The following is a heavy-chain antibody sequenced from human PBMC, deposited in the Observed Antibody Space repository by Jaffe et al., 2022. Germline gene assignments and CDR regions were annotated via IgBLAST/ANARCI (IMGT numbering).Heavy chain of an antibody. CDR3: ARDLRPPYYYGSGSSRQYYFDY. D-gene: IGHD3-10*01. CDR1: GYSISSGYY. J-gene: IGHJ4*02. Sequence: QVQLQESGPGLVKPSETLSLTCAVSGYSISSGYYWGWIRQPPGKGLEWIGSIYHSGSTYYNPSLKSRVTISVDTSKNQFSLKLSSVTAADTAVYYCARDLRPPYYYGSGSSRQYYFDYWGQGTLVTVSS. V-gene: IGHV4-38-2*02. CDR2: IYHSGST.